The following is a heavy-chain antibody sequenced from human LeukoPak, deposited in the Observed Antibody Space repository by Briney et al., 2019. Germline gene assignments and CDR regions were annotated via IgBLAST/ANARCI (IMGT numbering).Heavy chain of an antibody. CDR1: GGSFSGYY. J-gene: IGHJ5*02. CDR3: ARGEPGIAAAGEEDRRGLSPSINWFDP. Sequence: PSETLSLTCAVYGGSFSGYYWSWIRQPPGKGLEWIGEINHSGSTNYNPSLKSRVTISVDTSKNQFSLKLSSVTAADTAVYYCARGEPGIAAAGEEDRRGLSPSINWFDPWGQGTLVTVSS. D-gene: IGHD6-13*01. CDR2: INHSGST. V-gene: IGHV4-34*01.